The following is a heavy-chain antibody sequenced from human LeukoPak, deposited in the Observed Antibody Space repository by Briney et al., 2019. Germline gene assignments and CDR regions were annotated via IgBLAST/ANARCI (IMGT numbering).Heavy chain of an antibody. CDR2: INHSGST. CDR1: GGSFSGYC. D-gene: IGHD3-22*01. J-gene: IGHJ4*02. V-gene: IGHV4-34*01. CDR3: ARGISTDSSRYYLIGGFDY. Sequence: SETLSLTCAVYGGSFSGYCWSWIRQPPGKGLEWNGEINHSGSTNYNPSLKSRVTISVDTSKNQFSLKLRSVTAADTAVYYCARGISTDSSRYYLIGGFDYWGQGTLVTASS.